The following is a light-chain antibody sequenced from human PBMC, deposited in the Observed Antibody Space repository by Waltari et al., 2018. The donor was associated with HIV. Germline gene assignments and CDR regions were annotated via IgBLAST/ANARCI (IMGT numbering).Light chain of an antibody. Sequence: SALTQPASVSGSPGQTITISCTGTSSDLGPYNFVSWYQHHPGKAPKLLIYEVNNRPSGVSNRFSGSKAGNTASLTISGLQADDEADYSCSSDTRDSRFVFGTGTTVTVL. V-gene: IGLV2-14*01. J-gene: IGLJ1*01. CDR3: SSDTRDSRFV. CDR1: SSDLGPYNF. CDR2: EVN.